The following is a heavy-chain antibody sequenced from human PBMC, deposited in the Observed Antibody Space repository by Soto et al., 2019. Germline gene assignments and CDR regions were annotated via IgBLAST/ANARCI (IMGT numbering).Heavy chain of an antibody. J-gene: IGHJ6*02. CDR1: GFTFSSYG. CDR2: IWYDGSNK. V-gene: IGHV3-33*01. D-gene: IGHD3-3*01. Sequence: QVQLVESGGGVVQPGRSLRLSCAASGFTFSSYGMHWVRQAPGKGLEWVAVIWYDGSNKYYADSVKGRFTISRDNSKNTVYLQMNSLRAEDTAVYYCARDSIFGVVAYYYGMDVWGQGTTVTVSS. CDR3: ARDSIFGVVAYYYGMDV.